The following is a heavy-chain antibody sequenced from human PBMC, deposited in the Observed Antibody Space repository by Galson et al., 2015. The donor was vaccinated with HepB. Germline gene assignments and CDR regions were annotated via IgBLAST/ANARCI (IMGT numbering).Heavy chain of an antibody. D-gene: IGHD3-22*01. J-gene: IGHJ4*02. CDR3: ARSYYYDSSGYSAY. CDR2: ISAYNGNT. CDR1: GYTFTSYG. Sequence: SVKVSCKAPGYTFTSYGISWVRQAPGQGLEWMGWISAYNGNTNYAQKLQGRVTMTTDTSTSTAYMELRSLRSDDTAVYYCARSYYYDSSGYSAYWGQGTLVTVSS. V-gene: IGHV1-18*04.